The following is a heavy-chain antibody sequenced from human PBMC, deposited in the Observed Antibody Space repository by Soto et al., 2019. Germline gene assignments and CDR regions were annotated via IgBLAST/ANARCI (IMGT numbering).Heavy chain of an antibody. CDR1: GFTFSDYY. J-gene: IGHJ5*02. CDR3: VRHGAVDTTSWFDP. V-gene: IGHV3-11*01. D-gene: IGHD5-18*01. CDR2: ISTSGSTI. Sequence: PGGSLRLSCAASGFTFSDYYMSWIRQAPGKGLEWVSYISTSGSTIYYADSVKGRFTISRDNAKNSVFLQMSSLRAEDTAVYYCVRHGAVDTTSWFDPWGQGTMVTVYS.